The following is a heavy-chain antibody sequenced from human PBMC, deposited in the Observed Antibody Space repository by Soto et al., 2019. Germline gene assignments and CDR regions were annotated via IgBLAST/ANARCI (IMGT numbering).Heavy chain of an antibody. J-gene: IGHJ6*02. Sequence: PSETLSLTCTVSGGSISSGGYYWSWIRQHPGKGLEWIGYIYYSGSTYYNPSLKSRVTISVDTSKNQFSLKLSSVTAADTAVYYCARDELYDPYYYYGMDVWGQGTTVTVS. CDR3: ARDELYDPYYYYGMDV. CDR1: GGSISSGGYY. CDR2: IYYSGST. D-gene: IGHD2-8*01. V-gene: IGHV4-31*03.